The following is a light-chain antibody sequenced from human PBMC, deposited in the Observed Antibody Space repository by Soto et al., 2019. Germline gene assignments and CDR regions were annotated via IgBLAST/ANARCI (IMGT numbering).Light chain of an antibody. Sequence: EIVMTQSPSTLSVSPGETATLXXRASQSVSIGLAWYRQKPGQAPRLLXYGASTRATGTPARFSGSGSGTDFTLTISSLQSEDFALYYCQQYNKWPLSTFGQGTRLEIK. V-gene: IGKV3D-15*01. CDR2: GAS. CDR3: QQYNKWPLST. CDR1: QSVSIG. J-gene: IGKJ5*01.